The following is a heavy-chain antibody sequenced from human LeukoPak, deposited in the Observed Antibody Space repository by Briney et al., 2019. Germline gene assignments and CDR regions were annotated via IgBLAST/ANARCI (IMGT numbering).Heavy chain of an antibody. J-gene: IGHJ4*02. CDR1: GYTFTSYA. CDR3: GRDPKLGIRGYTYGYIDF. Sequence: VASVKVSCKASGYTFTSYAMNWVRQAPGQGLEWMGWINTNTGNPTYAQGFTGRYVFSLDTSVNTAYLQITGLKADDTAVYYCGRDPKLGIRGYTYGYIDFWGQGTLVTVAS. D-gene: IGHD5-18*01. CDR2: INTNTGNP. V-gene: IGHV7-4-1*02.